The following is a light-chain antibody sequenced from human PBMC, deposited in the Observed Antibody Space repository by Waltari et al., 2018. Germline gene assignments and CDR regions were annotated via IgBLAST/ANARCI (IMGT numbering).Light chain of an antibody. Sequence: DIVMTQSPLSLPVTPGEPASISCRSSQRLLHSNGKNYLDWYLQKPGQSPQLLIYLGSNRASGVPDRFSGNGAGTDFTLKISRVEAEDVGVYYCMQTLQTPVTFGQGTKLEIK. CDR3: MQTLQTPVT. CDR2: LGS. V-gene: IGKV2-28*01. J-gene: IGKJ2*01. CDR1: QRLLHSNGKNY.